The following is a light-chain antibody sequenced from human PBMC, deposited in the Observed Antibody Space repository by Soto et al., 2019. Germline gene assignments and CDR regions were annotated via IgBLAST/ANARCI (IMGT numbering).Light chain of an antibody. J-gene: IGLJ3*02. CDR2: EVS. V-gene: IGLV2-14*01. CDR3: TSYTGTSSPWV. Sequence: QSALTQPASVSGSPGQSITISCAGTSSDVGAYNYVSWYQQHPGKAPKLIIYEVSNRPSGVSNRFSGSKSGSTASLTISGLQAEDEADYYCTSYTGTSSPWVFGGGTQLTVL. CDR1: SSDVGAYNY.